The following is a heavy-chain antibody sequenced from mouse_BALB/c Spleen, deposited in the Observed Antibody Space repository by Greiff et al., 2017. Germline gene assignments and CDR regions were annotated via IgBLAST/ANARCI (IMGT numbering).Heavy chain of an antibody. CDR1: GFTFTDYY. V-gene: IGHV7-3*02. Sequence: EVHLVESGGGLVQPGGSLRLSCATSGFTFTDYYMSWVRQPPGKALEWLGFIRNKANGYTTEYSASVKGRFTISRDNSQSILYLQMNTLRAEDSATYYCARNYGRDYAMDYWGQGTSVTVSS. D-gene: IGHD1-1*01. J-gene: IGHJ4*01. CDR2: IRNKANGYTT. CDR3: ARNYGRDYAMDY.